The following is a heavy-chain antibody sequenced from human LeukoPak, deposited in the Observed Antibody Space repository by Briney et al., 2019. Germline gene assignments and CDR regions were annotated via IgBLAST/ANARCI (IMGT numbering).Heavy chain of an antibody. CDR1: GYTFTSYA. J-gene: IGHJ5*02. V-gene: IGHV1-18*01. CDR2: ISAYNGNT. D-gene: IGHD3-22*01. Sequence: ASVKVSCKASGYTFTSYAMNWVRQAPGQGLEWLGWISAYNGNTNYAQKPQGRVTMTTDTSTSTAYIELRILRSDDTAVYYCARDSSGYLDWFDPWGQGTLVTVSS. CDR3: ARDSSGYLDWFDP.